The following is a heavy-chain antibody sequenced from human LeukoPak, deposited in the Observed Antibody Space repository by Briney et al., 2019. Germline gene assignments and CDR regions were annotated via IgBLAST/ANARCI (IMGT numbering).Heavy chain of an antibody. J-gene: IGHJ4*02. V-gene: IGHV3-23*01. D-gene: IGHD1-26*01. CDR1: GFTFSSYA. CDR3: ANRGSYLDY. Sequence: PGGSLRLSCAASGFTFSSYAKSWVRQAPGKGLEWVSAISGSGGSTYYADSVKGRFTISRDNPKNTLYLQMNSLRAEDTAVYYCANRGSYLDYWGQGTLVTVSS. CDR2: ISGSGGST.